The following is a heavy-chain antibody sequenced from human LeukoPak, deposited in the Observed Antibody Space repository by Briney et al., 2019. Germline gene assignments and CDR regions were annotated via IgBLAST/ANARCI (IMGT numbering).Heavy chain of an antibody. CDR2: TYYKSKWYN. V-gene: IGHV6-1*01. CDR3: ARGGQGDGYSADEAFDI. Sequence: SQTLSLTCAISGDSVSSNSSWNWIRQSPSRGLEWLGRTYYKSKWYNDYVVSVKSRININPDTSKNQFSLQLNSVTPEDTAVYYCARGGQGDGYSADEAFDIWGQGTMVTVS. D-gene: IGHD5-18*01. CDR1: GDSVSSNSS. J-gene: IGHJ3*02.